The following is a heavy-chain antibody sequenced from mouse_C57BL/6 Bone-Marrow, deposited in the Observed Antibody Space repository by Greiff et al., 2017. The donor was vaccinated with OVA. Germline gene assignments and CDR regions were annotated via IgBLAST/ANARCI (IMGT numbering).Heavy chain of an antibody. D-gene: IGHD4-1*01. V-gene: IGHV1-22*01. J-gene: IGHJ3*01. CDR1: GYTFTDYN. Sequence: EVQRVESGGGLVKPGASVKMSCKASGYTFTDYNMHWVKQSHGKSLAWIGYINPNNGGTSYNQKFKGKATLTVNKSSSTAYMELRSLTSEDSAVYYCASRNWDGFAYWGQGTLVTVSA. CDR3: ASRNWDGFAY. CDR2: INPNNGGT.